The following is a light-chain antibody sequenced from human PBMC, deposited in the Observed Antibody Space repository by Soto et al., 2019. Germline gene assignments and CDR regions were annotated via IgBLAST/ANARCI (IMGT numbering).Light chain of an antibody. Sequence: QSALTQPASVSWSPGQSISICCSGTSSDVGGYNYVSWYQQHPGKAPKLMIYEVSNRPSGVSNRFSGSKSGNTASLTISGLQAEDEDDYYCSSYTSSSTLYVFGTGTKVTVL. CDR2: EVS. CDR3: SSYTSSSTLYV. J-gene: IGLJ1*01. V-gene: IGLV2-14*01. CDR1: SSDVGGYNY.